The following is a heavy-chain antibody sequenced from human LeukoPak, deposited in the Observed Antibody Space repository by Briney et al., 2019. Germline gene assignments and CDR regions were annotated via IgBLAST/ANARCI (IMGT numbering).Heavy chain of an antibody. V-gene: IGHV3-53*01. CDR1: GFPVSINS. D-gene: IGHD4-17*01. CDR2: IYSGGNT. J-gene: IGHJ4*02. CDR3: ARRAGEYSHPYDY. Sequence: GGSLRLSCTVSGFPVSINSMSWVRQAPGKGLKWVSFIYSGGNTHYSDSVKGRFTISRDSSKNTLYLQMNSLRAEDTAVYYCARRAGEYSHPYDYWGQGTLVTVSS.